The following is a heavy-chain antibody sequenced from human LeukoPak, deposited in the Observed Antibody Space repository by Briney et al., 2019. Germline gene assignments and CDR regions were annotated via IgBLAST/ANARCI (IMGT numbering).Heavy chain of an antibody. J-gene: IGHJ6*01. CDR3: ARAYGYCSSTSCLYYYYGMDV. CDR2: IYYSGST. Sequence: SSDTQSLTCTVSARSISSYYGSWIRHPPGKGLEWIGYIYYSGSTNYNLSLKSRVTISVDTSKNQFSLKLSSVTAADTGVYYCARAYGYCSSTSCLYYYYGMDVWGQGTTVTVSS. CDR1: ARSISSYY. D-gene: IGHD2-2*03. V-gene: IGHV4-59*07.